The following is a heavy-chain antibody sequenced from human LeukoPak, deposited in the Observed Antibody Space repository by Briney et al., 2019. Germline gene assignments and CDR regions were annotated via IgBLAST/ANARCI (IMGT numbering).Heavy chain of an antibody. J-gene: IGHJ6*02. D-gene: IGHD2-2*01. CDR1: GFTFRSYN. CDR3: TTDCSSSKCYAAYWYYGMDV. V-gene: IGHV3-30-3*01. CDR2: ISYDGSKK. Sequence: PTGGSLRLSCAASGFTFRSYNMHWVRQAPGRGLEWVAIISYDGSKKYYADSVKGRFTISRDNSKNTLYLQMNSLKSEDTAVYYCTTDCSSSKCYAAYWYYGMDVWGQGTTVAVS.